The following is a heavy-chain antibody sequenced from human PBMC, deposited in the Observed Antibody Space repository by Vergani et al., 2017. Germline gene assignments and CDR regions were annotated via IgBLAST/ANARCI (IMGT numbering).Heavy chain of an antibody. J-gene: IGHJ3*02. Sequence: QVQLVQSGAEVKKPGASVKVSCKASGYTFTSYDINWVRQATGQGLEWMGWMNPNSGNTGYAQKFQGRVTITRNTSISTAYMELSSLRSEDTAVYYCAGGQLGGWYSVGAFDIWGQGTMVTVSS. CDR3: AGGQLGGWYSVGAFDI. V-gene: IGHV1-8*03. CDR2: MNPNSGNT. CDR1: GYTFTSYD. D-gene: IGHD6-19*01.